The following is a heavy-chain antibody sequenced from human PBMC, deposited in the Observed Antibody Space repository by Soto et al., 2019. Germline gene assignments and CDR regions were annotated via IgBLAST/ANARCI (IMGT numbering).Heavy chain of an antibody. CDR2: IFHGGST. CDR1: GGSISSGDYY. Sequence: PSETLSLTCTVSGGSISSGDYYWSWIRQPPGKGLEWIGYIFHGGSTYYNPSLRSRVTISVDRSRTQFSLKMSSVTAADTAVYYCARGRVVVPAAVMFNCLDPWGQGALVTVSS. V-gene: IGHV4-30-2*01. D-gene: IGHD2-2*01. J-gene: IGHJ5*02. CDR3: ARGRVVVPAAVMFNCLDP.